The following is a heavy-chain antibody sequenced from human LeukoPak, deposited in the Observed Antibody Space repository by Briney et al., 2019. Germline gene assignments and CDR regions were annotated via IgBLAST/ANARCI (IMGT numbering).Heavy chain of an antibody. CDR2: ISYDGSNK. V-gene: IGHV3-30*04. Sequence: GGSLRLSCSASGFTFSDYPMHWVRQAPGKGLEWVAVISYDGSNKYYADSVKGRFTISRDNSKNTLYLQMNSLRAEDTAVYYCAHRGYYYDSSGYQGGDAFDIWGQGTMVTVSS. CDR1: GFTFSDYP. CDR3: AHRGYYYDSSGYQGGDAFDI. D-gene: IGHD3-22*01. J-gene: IGHJ3*02.